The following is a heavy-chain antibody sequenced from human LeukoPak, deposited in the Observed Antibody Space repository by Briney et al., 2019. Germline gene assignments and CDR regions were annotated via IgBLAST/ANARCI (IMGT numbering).Heavy chain of an antibody. CDR2: IYPGDSDT. CDR3: ARTHSWPAAPRGFDY. CDR1: GYSLTSYW. V-gene: IGHV5-51*01. Sequence: GESLKISCKGSGYSLTSYWIGWVRQMPGKGLEWMGIIYPGDSDTRYSPSFQGQVTISADKSISTAYLQWSSLKASDTAMYYCARTHSWPAAPRGFDYWGQGTLVTVSS. D-gene: IGHD2-2*01. J-gene: IGHJ4*02.